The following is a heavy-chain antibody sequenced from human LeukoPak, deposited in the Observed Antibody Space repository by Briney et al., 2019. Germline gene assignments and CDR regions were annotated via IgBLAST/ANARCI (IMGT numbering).Heavy chain of an antibody. CDR2: IYYSGST. V-gene: IGHV4-59*08. D-gene: IGHD3-16*01. CDR1: GGSISSYY. Sequence: SETLSLTCTVSGGSISSYYWSWIRQPPGKGLEWIGYIYYSGSTNYNPSLKSRVTISVDTSKNQFSLKLSSVTAADTAVYYCARGLGKYYFDYWGQGTLVTVSS. J-gene: IGHJ4*02. CDR3: ARGLGKYYFDY.